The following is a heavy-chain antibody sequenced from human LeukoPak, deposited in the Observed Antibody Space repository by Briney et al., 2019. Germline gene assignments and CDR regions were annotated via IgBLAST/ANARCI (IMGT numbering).Heavy chain of an antibody. CDR1: GYSFTSYW. V-gene: IGHV5-51*01. Sequence: PGGSLRLSCKGSGYSFTSYWIGWVRQMPGKGLEWMGIIYPGDSDTRYSPSFQGQVTISADKSISTACLQWSSLKASDTAMYYCARTTTVTCFDYWGQGTLVTVSS. CDR2: IYPGDSDT. J-gene: IGHJ4*02. D-gene: IGHD4-17*01. CDR3: ARTTTVTCFDY.